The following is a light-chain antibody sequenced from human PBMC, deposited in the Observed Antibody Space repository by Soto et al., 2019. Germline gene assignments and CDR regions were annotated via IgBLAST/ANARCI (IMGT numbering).Light chain of an antibody. CDR1: QSVNTN. Sequence: EVVMTQSPATRSVSRGERATLSCRASQSVNTNLAWYQQRPGQAPRVLIYAASTRATGIADRFSGSGSGTDFTLTISSLQPEDIGLYYCQEYNDWPRGTFGQGTKVDI. J-gene: IGKJ1*01. CDR3: QEYNDWPRGT. CDR2: AAS. V-gene: IGKV3-15*01.